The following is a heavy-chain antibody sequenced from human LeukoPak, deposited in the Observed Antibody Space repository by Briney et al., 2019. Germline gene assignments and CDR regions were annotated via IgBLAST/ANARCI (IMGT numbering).Heavy chain of an antibody. V-gene: IGHV4-59*13. CDR2: ISDSGRT. CDR3: ARGGTQTPYWYFDF. J-gene: IGHJ2*01. D-gene: IGHD1-26*01. CDR1: GDSISNYY. Sequence: PSGTLSLTCAVSGDSISNYYWNWVRQPPGKGLEWIGYISDSGRTNYSPSLKSRVTISVDTSKNQFSLRLSSVTAADTAVYYCARGGTQTPYWYFDFWGRGMLVNVSS.